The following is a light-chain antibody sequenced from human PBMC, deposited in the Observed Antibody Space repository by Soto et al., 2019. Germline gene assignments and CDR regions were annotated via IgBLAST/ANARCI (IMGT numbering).Light chain of an antibody. CDR2: SNN. CDR3: AAWDDSLNGQV. Sequence: QSVLTQPPSASGTPGQRVTISCSGSSYNIGSNTVNWYQQLPGTAPKLLIYSNNQRPSGVPDRFSGSKSGTSASPAISGLQSEDEADYYCAAWDDSLNGQVFGGGTKVTVL. J-gene: IGLJ2*01. V-gene: IGLV1-44*01. CDR1: SYNIGSNT.